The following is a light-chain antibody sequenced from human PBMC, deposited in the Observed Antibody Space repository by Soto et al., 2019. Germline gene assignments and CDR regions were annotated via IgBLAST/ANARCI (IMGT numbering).Light chain of an antibody. J-gene: IGKJ1*01. Sequence: DIQMTQSPSTLSASVGDRVTITCRASQTINTWLAWYQQKPGKAPKVLMYKASNLESGVPSRFSGSGSGTEFTLTIRSLQPDDFATYYCQQYDTYPWTFGQGTKVEIK. CDR1: QTINTW. CDR2: KAS. V-gene: IGKV1-5*03. CDR3: QQYDTYPWT.